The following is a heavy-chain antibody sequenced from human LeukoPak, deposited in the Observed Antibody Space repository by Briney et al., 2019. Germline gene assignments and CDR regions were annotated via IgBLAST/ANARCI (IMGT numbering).Heavy chain of an antibody. J-gene: IGHJ5*02. D-gene: IGHD2-15*01. CDR2: INPNSGGT. Sequence: GASVKVSCKASGYTFTGYYMHWVRQAPGQGLEWMGWINPNSGGTNYAQKSQGRVTMTRDTSISTAYMELSRLRSDDTAVYYCAREDGLSDCSGGSCYYFDPWGQGTLVTVSS. CDR3: AREDGLSDCSGGSCYYFDP. CDR1: GYTFTGYY. V-gene: IGHV1-2*02.